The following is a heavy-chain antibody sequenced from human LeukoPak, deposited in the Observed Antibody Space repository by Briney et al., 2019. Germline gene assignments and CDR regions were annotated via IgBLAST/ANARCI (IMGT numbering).Heavy chain of an antibody. J-gene: IGHJ4*02. D-gene: IGHD1-14*01. CDR3: ASSDRLDY. CDR2: IFSDGSST. V-gene: IGHV3-74*01. CDR1: GFAFSGSS. Sequence: RGGSLTLSCAASGFAFSGSSMHWVRRAPGGGRDWVSPIFSDGSSTTYADSVKGRFTISRDNAKNSLYLQMNSLRAEDTAVYYCASSDRLDYWGRGPLATVTS.